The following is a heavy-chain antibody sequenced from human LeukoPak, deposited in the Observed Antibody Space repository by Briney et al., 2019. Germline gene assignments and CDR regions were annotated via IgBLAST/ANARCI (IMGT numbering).Heavy chain of an antibody. V-gene: IGHV1-46*01. D-gene: IGHD6-19*01. J-gene: IGHJ4*02. CDR2: INPSGGST. CDR3: AGAPGYSSGWYPFDY. Sequence: ASVKVSCKASGYTFSSNYMHWVRQAPGQGLEWMGIINPSGGSTSYAQKFQGRVTMTRDMSTSTVYMELSSLRSEDTAVYYCAGAPGYSSGWYPFDYWGQGTLVTVSS. CDR1: GYTFSSNY.